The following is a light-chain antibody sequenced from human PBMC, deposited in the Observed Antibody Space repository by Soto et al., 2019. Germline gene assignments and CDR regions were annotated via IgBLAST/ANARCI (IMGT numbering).Light chain of an antibody. J-gene: IGKJ5*01. V-gene: IGKV3-20*01. CDR2: EAS. CDR3: QQSASSPST. CDR1: QSVTSSY. Sequence: EIEMTQSPATLSVSPGESATLSCRASQSVTSSYLAWYQQKPGQAPRLLMYEASSRATGIPDRFSGSGSGTDFTLTISRLEAEDFAVYYCQQSASSPSTFGQGTRLEIK.